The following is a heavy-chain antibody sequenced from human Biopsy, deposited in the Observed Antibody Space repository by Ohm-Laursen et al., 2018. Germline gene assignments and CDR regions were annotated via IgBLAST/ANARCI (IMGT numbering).Heavy chain of an antibody. D-gene: IGHD5-24*01. CDR2: IYFTGRT. CDR1: GGPIDSYY. CDR3: ARDSGGMATILDAFDL. Sequence: SDTLSLTCTVSGGPIDSYYWSWIRQPPGKALEWIGYIYFTGRTSYNPSLKSRVTMSVDTSKNQFSLRLSSVTAADTAVYYCARDSGGMATILDAFDLWGQGTMVTVSP. V-gene: IGHV4-59*01. J-gene: IGHJ3*01.